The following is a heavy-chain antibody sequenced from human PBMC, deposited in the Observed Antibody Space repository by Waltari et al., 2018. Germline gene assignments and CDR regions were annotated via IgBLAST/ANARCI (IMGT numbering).Heavy chain of an antibody. J-gene: IGHJ3*02. V-gene: IGHV3-30*19. CDR3: ARRSSMGVFRALDI. Sequence: QVHLVESGGGVVQHGRSLRLSCPAHGFTFSRYSLTWVRQAPGKGLEWVAFISGDGTTDHYADSVKGRFTISRDNSKNTLFLQMNSLKAEDTAIYYCARRSSMGVFRALDIWGQGTMVSVSS. CDR2: ISGDGTTD. CDR1: GFTFSRYS. D-gene: IGHD6-19*01.